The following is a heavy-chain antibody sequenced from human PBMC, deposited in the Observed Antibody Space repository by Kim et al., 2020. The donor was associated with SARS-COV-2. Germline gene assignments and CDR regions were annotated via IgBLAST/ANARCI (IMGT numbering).Heavy chain of an antibody. CDR2: ISYSGRT. Sequence: SETLSLTCTVSGDSISSSYYWGWIRQPPGKGREEIGSISYSGRTYYNPSLKSRLIISVDTTTNQLSLQVTSVSAADTAVYYCARVRTHEGALDYCGHGA. V-gene: IGHV4-39*01. J-gene: IGHJ4*01. D-gene: IGHD1-26*01. CDR3: ARVRTHEGALDY. CDR1: GDSISSSYY.